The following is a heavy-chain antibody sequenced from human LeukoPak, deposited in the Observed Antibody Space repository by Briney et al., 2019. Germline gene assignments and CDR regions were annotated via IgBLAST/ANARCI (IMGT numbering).Heavy chain of an antibody. J-gene: IGHJ3*02. D-gene: IGHD4-17*01. Sequence: SETLSLTCAVSDDPFSSHYWTWIRQPPGKGLEWIGYISYIGSTNYNPSLKSRVTISIDTSRNQFSLRLSSVTAADTAVYYCARDLVTVTKGFDIWGQGTMVSVSS. CDR2: ISYIGST. CDR3: ARDLVTVTKGFDI. CDR1: DDPFSSHY. V-gene: IGHV4-59*11.